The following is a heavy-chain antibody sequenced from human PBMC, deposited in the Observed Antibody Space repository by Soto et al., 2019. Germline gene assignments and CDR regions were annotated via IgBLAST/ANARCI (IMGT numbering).Heavy chain of an antibody. V-gene: IGHV1-18*01. CDR3: ARAVAGRFRWFDP. J-gene: IGHJ5*02. CDR1: GYTFTSYG. CDR2: ISAYNGNT. D-gene: IGHD6-19*01. Sequence: ASVTVSCQASGYTFTSYGIIWVRQAPGQGLEWMGWISAYNGNTDYAQKLQGRVTMTTDTSTSTAYMELRSLRSDDTAVYYCARAVAGRFRWFDPWGQGTLVTVSS.